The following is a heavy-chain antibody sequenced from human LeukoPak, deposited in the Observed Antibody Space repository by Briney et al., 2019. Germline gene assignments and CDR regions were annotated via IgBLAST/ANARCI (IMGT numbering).Heavy chain of an antibody. J-gene: IGHJ4*02. D-gene: IGHD3-9*01. CDR1: GYTFTGYY. Sequence: ASVKVSCKASGYTFTGYYMHWVRQAPGQGLEWMGWINPNSGGTNYAQKFQGRVTMTRDTSISTAYMELRSLRSDDTAVYYCARVPARMFELRYFDWLGIDYWGQGTLVTVSS. V-gene: IGHV1-2*02. CDR2: INPNSGGT. CDR3: ARVPARMFELRYFDWLGIDY.